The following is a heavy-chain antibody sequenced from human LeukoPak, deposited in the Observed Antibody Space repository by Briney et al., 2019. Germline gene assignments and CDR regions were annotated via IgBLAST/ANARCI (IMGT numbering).Heavy chain of an antibody. CDR1: GGSISSYY. J-gene: IGHJ5*02. CDR2: IYYSGST. Sequence: SETLSLTCTVSGGSISSYYWSWIRQPPGKGLEWIGYIYYSGSTNYNPSLKGRVTISVDTSKNQFSLKLSSVTAADTAVYYCARGSTSSNWFDPWGQGTLVTVSS. CDR3: ARGSTSSNWFDP. V-gene: IGHV4-59*08. D-gene: IGHD2-2*01.